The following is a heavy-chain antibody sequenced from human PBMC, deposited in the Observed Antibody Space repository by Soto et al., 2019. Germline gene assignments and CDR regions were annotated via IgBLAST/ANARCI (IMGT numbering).Heavy chain of an antibody. CDR1: GFTVSSNY. D-gene: IGHD4-17*01. J-gene: IGHJ6*03. Sequence: GGSLRLSCAASGFTVSSNYMSWVRQAPGKGLEWVSVIYSGGSTYYADSVKGRFTISRDNSKNTLYLQMNSLRAEDTAVYYCARESDGDYVYYYMDVWGKGTTVTVSS. V-gene: IGHV3-66*01. CDR2: IYSGGST. CDR3: ARESDGDYVYYYMDV.